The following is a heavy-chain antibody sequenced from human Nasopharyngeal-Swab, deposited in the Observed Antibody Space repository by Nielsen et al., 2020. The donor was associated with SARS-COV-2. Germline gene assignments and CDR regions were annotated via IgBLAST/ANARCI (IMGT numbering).Heavy chain of an antibody. D-gene: IGHD6-19*01. CDR2: INTNTGNP. J-gene: IGHJ4*02. CDR1: GYTFTSYA. V-gene: IGHV7-4-1*02. CDR3: ARGGGWYVGAPYYFDY. Sequence: ASVKVSCKASGYTFTSYAMNWVRQAPGQGFEWMGWINTNTGNPTYAQGFTGRFVFSLDTSVSTAYLQISSLKAEDTAVYYCARGGGWYVGAPYYFDYWGQGTLVTVSS.